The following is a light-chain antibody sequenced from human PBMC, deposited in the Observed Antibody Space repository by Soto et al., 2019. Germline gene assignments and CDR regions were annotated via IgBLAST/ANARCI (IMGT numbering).Light chain of an antibody. CDR1: QRVSSH. V-gene: IGKV3-15*01. J-gene: IGKJ1*01. CDR3: QQYNNWWT. Sequence: ETVMTQSPVTLSVSPGDTATLSCRASQRVSSHLAWYQQKPGQAPRLLIYAASTRATGIPVRFSGSGSGTEFTLTISSLQSEDFAVYYCQQYNNWWTFGQGTKVDIK. CDR2: AAS.